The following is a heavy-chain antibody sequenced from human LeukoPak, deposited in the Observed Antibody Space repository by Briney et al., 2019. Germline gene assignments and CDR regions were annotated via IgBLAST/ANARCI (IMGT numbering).Heavy chain of an antibody. CDR1: GFTFISYS. Sequence: GGSLRLSCSVSGFTFISYSMTWVRQAPGKGLEWVSSISGNGDSTYYADSVKGRFTISRDNSKDTLYLQMNSLRVDDTAVYYCAGQWLRLGAIDYWGQGTLVSVSS. CDR3: AGQWLRLGAIDY. J-gene: IGHJ4*02. CDR2: ISGNGDST. V-gene: IGHV3-23*01. D-gene: IGHD5-12*01.